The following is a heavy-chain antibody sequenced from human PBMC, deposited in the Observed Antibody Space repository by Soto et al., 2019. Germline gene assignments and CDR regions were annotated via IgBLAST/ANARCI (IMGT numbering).Heavy chain of an antibody. CDR1: GFTFSSYE. Sequence: GGSLRLSCAASGFTFSSYEMNWVRQAPGRGLEWVSYISSSGSTIYYADSVKGRFTISRDNAKNSLYLQMNSLRAEDTAVYYCARDGPSDPYYDSSGYYWWGQGTLVTVSS. CDR2: ISSSGSTI. D-gene: IGHD3-22*01. V-gene: IGHV3-48*03. J-gene: IGHJ4*02. CDR3: ARDGPSDPYYDSSGYYW.